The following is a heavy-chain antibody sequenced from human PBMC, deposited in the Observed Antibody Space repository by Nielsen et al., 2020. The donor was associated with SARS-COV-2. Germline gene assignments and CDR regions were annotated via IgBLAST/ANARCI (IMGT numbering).Heavy chain of an antibody. Sequence: GESLKISCAASGFTFSSYGMHWVRQAPGKGLEWVAVISYDGSNKYYADSVKGRFTISRDNSKNTLYLQMNSLRAEDTAVYYCAKTVSWKWNEFWGQGTLVTVSS. V-gene: IGHV3-30*18. CDR3: AKTVSWKWNEF. CDR1: GFTFSSYG. J-gene: IGHJ4*02. D-gene: IGHD1-26*01. CDR2: ISYDGSNK.